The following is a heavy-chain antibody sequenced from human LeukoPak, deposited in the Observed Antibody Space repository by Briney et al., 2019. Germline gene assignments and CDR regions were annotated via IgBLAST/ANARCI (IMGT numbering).Heavy chain of an antibody. CDR3: ARDSSYPSGSFDY. D-gene: IGHD3-16*02. Sequence: SETLSLTCTVSGGSITSYYWSWIRQPPGRGLEWIGFIYYSGSTNYNPSLKSRVTISVDTSNNQFSLNLNSVTAADTAVYYCARDSSYPSGSFDYWGQGTLVPSPQ. CDR1: GGSITSYY. V-gene: IGHV4-59*01. J-gene: IGHJ4*01. CDR2: IYYSGST.